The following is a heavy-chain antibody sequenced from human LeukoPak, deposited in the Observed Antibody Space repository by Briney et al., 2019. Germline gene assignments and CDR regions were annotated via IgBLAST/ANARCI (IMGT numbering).Heavy chain of an antibody. CDR1: GFTFRNYA. CDR2: ISGSGGST. CDR3: AKVVAAAPYYGMDA. D-gene: IGHD2-2*01. Sequence: GGSLRLSCAASGFTFRNYAMSWVRQAPGKGLEWVSGISGSGGSTHYADSVKGRFTISRDNSKNTLSLQMNGLRAEDTATYYCAKVVAAAPYYGMDAWGQGTTVTVSS. V-gene: IGHV3-23*01. J-gene: IGHJ6*02.